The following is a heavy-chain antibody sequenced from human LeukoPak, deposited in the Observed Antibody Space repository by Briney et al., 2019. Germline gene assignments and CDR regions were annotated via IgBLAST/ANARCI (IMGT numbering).Heavy chain of an antibody. CDR3: ARDGLYDSSGYYMDS. V-gene: IGHV4-59*01. D-gene: IGHD3-22*01. CDR2: IYYSGGT. CDR1: GGAISSYY. Sequence: PSETLSLTCIVSGGAISSYYGSWIRQSPGKGLEWIGYIYYSGGTKYNPSLMSRVTISVDRAQNQFSLTLTSVTAADTAVYYCARDGLYDSSGYYMDSWGQGTPVIVSS. J-gene: IGHJ4*02.